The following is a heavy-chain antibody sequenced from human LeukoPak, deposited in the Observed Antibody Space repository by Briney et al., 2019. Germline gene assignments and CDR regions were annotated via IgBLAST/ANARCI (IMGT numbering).Heavy chain of an antibody. CDR1: GYSFSSNW. CDR2: IYPGDSDT. V-gene: IGHV5-51*01. Sequence: GESLKISCKGSGYSFSSNWIGWVRQMPGKGLEWMGIIYPGDSDTRYSPSFQGQVTISADKSISTAYLRWSSLRASDTAIYYCARRVVGFDYWGQGTLVTVSS. J-gene: IGHJ4*02. CDR3: ARRVVGFDY. D-gene: IGHD2-15*01.